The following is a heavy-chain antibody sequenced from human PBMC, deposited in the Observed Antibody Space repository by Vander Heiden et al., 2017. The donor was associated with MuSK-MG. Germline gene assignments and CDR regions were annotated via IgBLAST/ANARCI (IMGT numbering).Heavy chain of an antibody. V-gene: IGHV3-15*01. Sequence: EVQLVESGGGLVKPGGALRVSCAASGFNFSNAGMGWVRQAPGKGLEWVGRIKSKTDGGTTDYAAPVKGRFTISRDDSKNTLYLQMNSLKTEDTAVYYCTTEDYYGSLRYWGQGTLVTVSS. CDR3: TTEDYYGSLRY. CDR2: IKSKTDGGTT. J-gene: IGHJ4*02. D-gene: IGHD3-10*01. CDR1: GFNFSNAG.